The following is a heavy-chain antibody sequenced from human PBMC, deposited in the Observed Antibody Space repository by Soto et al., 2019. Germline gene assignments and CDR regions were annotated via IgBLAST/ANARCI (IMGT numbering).Heavy chain of an antibody. Sequence: GGSLRLSCAASGFTLSSYWMSWVRQAPGKGLEWVANIKQDGSEKYYVDSVKGRFTISRDNAENSLYLQMNSLRAEDTAIYYCVTYCSSSSCRSYWGQGTLVTVSS. CDR1: GFTLSSYW. J-gene: IGHJ4*02. D-gene: IGHD2-2*01. CDR2: IKQDGSEK. CDR3: VTYCSSSSCRSY. V-gene: IGHV3-7*05.